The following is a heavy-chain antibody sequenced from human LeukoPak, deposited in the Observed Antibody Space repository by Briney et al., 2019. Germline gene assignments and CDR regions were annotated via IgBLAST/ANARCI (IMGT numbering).Heavy chain of an antibody. V-gene: IGHV4-59*01. CDR2: FYYSGSA. CDR1: GGSISSYY. Sequence: SETLSLTCTVSGGSISSYYWSWIRQPPGKGLEWIGDFYYSGSASYNPSLKSRVTISLDTSKNQFSLRLSSVTAADTAVYYCARDETYYYDSSGYLTAKYNWFDPWGQGTLVTVSS. CDR3: ARDETYYYDSSGYLTAKYNWFDP. J-gene: IGHJ5*02. D-gene: IGHD3-22*01.